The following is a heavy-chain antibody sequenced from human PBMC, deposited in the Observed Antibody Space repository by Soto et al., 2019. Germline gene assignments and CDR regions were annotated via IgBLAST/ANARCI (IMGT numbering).Heavy chain of an antibody. CDR1: GGSISSSSYY. D-gene: IGHD3-22*01. CDR3: ARLGGYVSVGYYYLWDS. CDR2: IYHRGST. J-gene: IGHJ4*02. V-gene: IGHV4-39*01. Sequence: SETLSLTCTVSGGSISSSSYYWGWIRQPPGKGLEWIGAIYHRGSTYYNPSLKSRVTMSVDTSRNQFSLKLSSMTAADTAVYYCARLGGYVSVGYYYLWDSWGQGTLVTVS.